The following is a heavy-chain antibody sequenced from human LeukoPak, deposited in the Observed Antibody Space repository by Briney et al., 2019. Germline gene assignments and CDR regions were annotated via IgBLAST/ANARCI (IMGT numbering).Heavy chain of an antibody. D-gene: IGHD1-26*01. J-gene: IGHJ4*02. Sequence: GGSLRLSCAASGFTFSSYGMHWVRQAPGKGLEWVAVISYDGTNKYSADSVKGRFTISRDNSKNTLYLQMDSLRAEDTAVYYCTRDGRGGSYYYWGQGTLVTVSS. CDR3: TRDGRGGSYYY. V-gene: IGHV3-33*05. CDR2: ISYDGTNK. CDR1: GFTFSSYG.